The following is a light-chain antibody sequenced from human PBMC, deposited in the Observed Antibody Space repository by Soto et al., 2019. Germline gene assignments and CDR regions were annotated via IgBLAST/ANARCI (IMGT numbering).Light chain of an antibody. J-gene: IGKJ1*01. CDR1: HSVSSSY. V-gene: IGKV3-20*01. CDR3: QQYGTSRQT. CDR2: GAS. Sequence: DTVLTQSPATLSLSPGERATLSCRASHSVSSSYVAWYQQKPGQAPRLLIYGASSRATGIPARFTGSGSGTDFTLTISRLEPEDFAVYYCQQYGTSRQTFGQGTKVDI.